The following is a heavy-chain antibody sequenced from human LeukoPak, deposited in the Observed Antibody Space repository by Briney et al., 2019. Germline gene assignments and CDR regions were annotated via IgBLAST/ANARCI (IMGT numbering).Heavy chain of an antibody. D-gene: IGHD3-16*01. Sequence: PSETLSLTCGVSGYSISRGYSWGWIRQPPGKGLEWIGNIYHSESTHYNPSLKSRVTISPDTSKNQFSLKLTSVTASDTAVYYCARFDHVWETHDMDAFDLWGQGTMVTVSS. J-gene: IGHJ3*01. CDR2: IYHSEST. CDR3: ARFDHVWETHDMDAFDL. CDR1: GYSISRGYS. V-gene: IGHV4-38-2*01.